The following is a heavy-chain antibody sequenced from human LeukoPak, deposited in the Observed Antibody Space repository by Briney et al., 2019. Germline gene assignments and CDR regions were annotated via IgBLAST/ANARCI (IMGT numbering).Heavy chain of an antibody. CDR3: ARVIGGIAARSYYYYYMDV. D-gene: IGHD6-6*01. Sequence: SETLSLTCTVSGGSISSGSYYWSWIRQPAGKGLEWIGRIYTSGSTNYNPSLKSRVTTSVDTSKNQFSLKLSSVTAADTAVYYCARVIGGIAARSYYYYYMDVWGKGTTVTVSS. J-gene: IGHJ6*03. CDR2: IYTSGST. V-gene: IGHV4-61*02. CDR1: GGSISSGSYY.